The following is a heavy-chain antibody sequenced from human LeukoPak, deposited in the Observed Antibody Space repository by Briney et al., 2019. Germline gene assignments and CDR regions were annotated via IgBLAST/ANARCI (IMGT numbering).Heavy chain of an antibody. CDR2: VNPYNGKT. J-gene: IGHJ3*02. CDR1: GYTFSNYG. D-gene: IGHD2-21*02. V-gene: IGHV1-18*01. Sequence: ASVKVSCMASGYTFSNYGISWVRRAPGQGLEWMGWVNPYNGKTNYAQKFLGRVTMTTDTSTTTAYMDLSSLRSDDTALYYCARTIVTAPAGAFDIWGQGTMVTVSS. CDR3: ARTIVTAPAGAFDI.